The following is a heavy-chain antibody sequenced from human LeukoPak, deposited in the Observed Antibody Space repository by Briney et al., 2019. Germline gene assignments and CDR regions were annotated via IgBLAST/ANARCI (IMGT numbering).Heavy chain of an antibody. V-gene: IGHV1-18*01. Sequence: EASVTVSCKASGYTFTSYGISWVRQAPGQGLEWMGWISAYNGNTNYAQKLQGRVTMTEDTSTDTAYMELSSLRSEDTAVYYCATSKRVLWFGELTYLFDYWGQGTLVTVSS. CDR3: ATSKRVLWFGELTYLFDY. D-gene: IGHD3-10*01. J-gene: IGHJ4*02. CDR1: GYTFTSYG. CDR2: ISAYNGNT.